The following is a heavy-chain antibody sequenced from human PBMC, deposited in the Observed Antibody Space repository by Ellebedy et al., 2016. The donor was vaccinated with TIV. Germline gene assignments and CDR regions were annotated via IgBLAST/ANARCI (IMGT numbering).Heavy chain of an antibody. CDR2: MKQDGSEI. CDR3: ARESTFTAYNFDY. J-gene: IGHJ4*02. D-gene: IGHD3-16*01. CDR1: GFTFGSYW. Sequence: GESLKISXAASGFTFGSYWMSWVRQAPGKGLEWVANMKQDGSEIYYVDSVKGRFTISRDSAKNSVFLQMDSLRAEDTAVYYCARESTFTAYNFDYWGQGTLVTVSS. V-gene: IGHV3-7*01.